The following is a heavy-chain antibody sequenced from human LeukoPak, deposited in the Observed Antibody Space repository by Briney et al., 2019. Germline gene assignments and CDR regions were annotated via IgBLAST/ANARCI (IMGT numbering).Heavy chain of an antibody. J-gene: IGHJ3*02. CDR2: IYTSGST. CDR3: ARDSTGDYGVETDAFDI. Sequence: PSETLSLTCTVSGGSISSGSYYWSWIRQPAGKGLEWIGRIYTSGSTNYNPSLKSRVTISVDTSKNQFSLKLSSVTAADTAVYYCARDSTGDYGVETDAFDIWGQGTMVTVSS. CDR1: GGSISSGSYY. D-gene: IGHD4/OR15-4a*01. V-gene: IGHV4-61*02.